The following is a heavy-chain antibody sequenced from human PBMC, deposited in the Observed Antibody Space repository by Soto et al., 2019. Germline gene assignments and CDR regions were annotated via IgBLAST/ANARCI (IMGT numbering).Heavy chain of an antibody. J-gene: IGHJ4*02. CDR2: ISGSGDTS. CDR3: AKALGGDRLWCGEFAHFDC. D-gene: IGHD3-10*01. V-gene: IGHV3-23*01. Sequence: EVQLLESGGGLVQPGGSLSLSCAASGFTFSNYAMSWVRQAPGKGLEWVCSISGSGDTSYYADSVKGRFTISRDNYKNTLYRQLNSLRPEDPAICYFAKALGGDRLWCGEFAHFDCWGQGTLVIVSS. CDR1: GFTFSNYA.